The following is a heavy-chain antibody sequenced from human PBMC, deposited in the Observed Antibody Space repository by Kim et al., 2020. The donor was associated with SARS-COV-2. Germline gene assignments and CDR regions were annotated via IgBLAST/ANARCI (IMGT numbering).Heavy chain of an antibody. CDR3: ARDADYYGSGSFHYYFDY. CDR2: ILYDGTNK. CDR1: GLSFSSHG. D-gene: IGHD3-10*01. Sequence: WGSLRLSCAASGLSFSSHGFYWVRQAPGKGLEWVAAILYDGTNKYYADSVKGRFTISRDNSKNTLYLQMNSLRADDTAVYYCARDADYYGSGSFHYYFDYWGQGTLVTVSS. J-gene: IGHJ4*02. V-gene: IGHV3-33*05.